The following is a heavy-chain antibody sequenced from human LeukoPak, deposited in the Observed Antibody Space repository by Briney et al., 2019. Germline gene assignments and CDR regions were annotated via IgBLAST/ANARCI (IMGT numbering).Heavy chain of an antibody. CDR3: ARKGIAVAGTFDY. CDR1: GFTFSSYS. V-gene: IGHV3-21*01. J-gene: IGHJ4*02. D-gene: IGHD6-19*01. CDR2: LSSSNSYI. Sequence: GGSLRLSCAASGFTFSSYSMNWVRPAPGKGLEWVSSLSSSNSYIYYADSVKGRFTSSRDNAKNSLYLQMNSLRAEDTAVYYCARKGIAVAGTFDYWGQGTLVTVSS.